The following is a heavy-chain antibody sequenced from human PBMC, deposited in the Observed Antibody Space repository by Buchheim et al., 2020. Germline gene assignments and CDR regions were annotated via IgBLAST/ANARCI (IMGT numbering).Heavy chain of an antibody. J-gene: IGHJ4*02. V-gene: IGHV3-23*04. Sequence: VQLVESGGGVVQPGRSLRLSCAASGFTFSSYAMRWVRKAPGKGLEWVSAISGSGGSTYYADSVKGWFTTSRDNSKNTMYLIMNSLRADDTALYYCAKDRYSSTEGYWGQGTL. CDR1: GFTFSSYA. D-gene: IGHD6-13*01. CDR3: AKDRYSSTEGY. CDR2: ISGSGGST.